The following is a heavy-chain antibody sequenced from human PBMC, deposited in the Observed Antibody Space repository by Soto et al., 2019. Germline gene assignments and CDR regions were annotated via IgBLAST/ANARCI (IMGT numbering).Heavy chain of an antibody. D-gene: IGHD6-13*01. V-gene: IGHV4-59*08. J-gene: IGHJ6*02. Sequence: QVQLQESGPGLVKPSDTLSLTCTVSGGSSTNYYFSWFRQPPGKGLEWIGYIQYNGYSAYNLSLKRQVTTSTDNSKTHSSPLLESVTAKNTAVYYCASHGLGSLHCLVDVRGQGTTVIVSS. CDR3: ASHGLGSLHCLVDV. CDR1: GGSSTNYY. CDR2: IQYNGYS.